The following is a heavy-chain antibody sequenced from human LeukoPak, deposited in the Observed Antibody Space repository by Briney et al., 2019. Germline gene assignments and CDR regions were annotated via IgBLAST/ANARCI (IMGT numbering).Heavy chain of an antibody. D-gene: IGHD5-18*01. CDR2: IIPIFGTA. CDR3: ARGYSYGYSFDP. CDR1: GGTFSSYA. J-gene: IGHJ5*02. V-gene: IGHV1-69*13. Sequence: SVTVSCKASGGTFSSYAISWERQAPGQGLEWMGGIIPIFGTANYAQKFQGRVTITADESTSTAYMELSSLRSEDTAVYYCARGYSYGYSFDPWGQGTLVTVSS.